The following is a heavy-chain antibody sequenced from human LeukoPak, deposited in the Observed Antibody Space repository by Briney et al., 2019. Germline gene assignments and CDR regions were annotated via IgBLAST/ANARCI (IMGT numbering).Heavy chain of an antibody. CDR3: ARRGAKWELLY. Sequence: GGSLRLSCAASGFTFSSYAMHWVRQAPGKGLEWVAVISYDGSNKYYADSVKGRFTISRDYSKNTLYLQMNSLRAEDTAVYYCARRGAKWELLYWGQGTLVTVSS. V-gene: IGHV3-30-3*01. D-gene: IGHD2-15*01. J-gene: IGHJ4*02. CDR2: ISYDGSNK. CDR1: GFTFSSYA.